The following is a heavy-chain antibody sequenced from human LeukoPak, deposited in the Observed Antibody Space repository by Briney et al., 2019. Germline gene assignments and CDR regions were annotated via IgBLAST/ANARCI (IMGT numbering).Heavy chain of an antibody. CDR3: ARDQWFSGSFRDALDI. Sequence: GGSLRLSCAASGFTFHSYWMTWVRQAPGKGLEWVANIKHDGSETYYVDSVEGRFTISRDNAKDPLYLQVDSLRVEDTAVYYCARDQWFSGSFRDALDIWGQGTMVTVSS. CDR2: IKHDGSET. D-gene: IGHD1-26*01. V-gene: IGHV3-7*03. CDR1: GFTFHSYW. J-gene: IGHJ3*02.